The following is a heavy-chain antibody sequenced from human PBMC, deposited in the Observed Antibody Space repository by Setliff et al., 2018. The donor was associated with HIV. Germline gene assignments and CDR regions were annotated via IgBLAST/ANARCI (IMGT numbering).Heavy chain of an antibody. CDR2: INHSGST. CDR1: GGSFSAYY. Sequence: TSETLSLTCAVYGGSFSAYYWSWIRQPPGKGLEWIGEINHSGSTNYNRSLKRRVTISVDTSKNPFSLKLNSVTAADTAVYYCARVRLELRQYWFDSWGQGSPVTV. D-gene: IGHD1-7*01. J-gene: IGHJ5*01. V-gene: IGHV4-34*01. CDR3: ARVRLELRQYWFDS.